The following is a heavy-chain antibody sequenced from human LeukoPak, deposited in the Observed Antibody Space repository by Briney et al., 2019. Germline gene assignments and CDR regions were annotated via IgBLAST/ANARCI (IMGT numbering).Heavy chain of an antibody. CDR2: IYYSGST. CDR1: GGSFSGYY. CDR3: ARGEQWLGISYYYYGMDV. J-gene: IGHJ6*02. D-gene: IGHD6-19*01. Sequence: SETLSLTCAVYGGSFSGYYWSWIRQPPGKGLEWIGYIYYSGSTNYNPSLKSRVTISVDTSKNQFSLKLSSVTAADTAVYYCARGEQWLGISYYYYGMDVWGQGTTVTVSS. V-gene: IGHV4-59*01.